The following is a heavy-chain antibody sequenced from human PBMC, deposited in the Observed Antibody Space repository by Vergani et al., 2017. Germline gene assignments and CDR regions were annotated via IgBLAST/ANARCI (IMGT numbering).Heavy chain of an antibody. CDR1: GFTFSSYW. CDR2: IKQDGSEK. CDR3: ATKSCCTPGCQIGYFRE. J-gene: IGHJ1*01. D-gene: IGHD1-1*01. Sequence: EVQLVESGGGLVQPGGSLRLSCAASGFTFSSYWMSWVRQAPGKGLEWVANIKQDGSEKYYADSVKGRFTISRDNSKSTLYLQMNSLRTEDTAVYYCATKSCCTPGCQIGYFREWGQGTLVTVSS. V-gene: IGHV3-7*01.